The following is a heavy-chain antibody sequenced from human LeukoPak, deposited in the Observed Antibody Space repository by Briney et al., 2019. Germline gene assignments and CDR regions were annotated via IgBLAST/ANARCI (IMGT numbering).Heavy chain of an antibody. CDR3: ARRYFDY. Sequence: QSGGSLRLSCAASGFSFTTYAMHWFRQAPGKGLEWVAVISYDGSNKYYTDSVKGRFTISRDNSKNTLYLQMNSLRAEDTAVYYCARRYFDYWGQGTLVTVSS. J-gene: IGHJ4*02. CDR1: GFSFTTYA. V-gene: IGHV3-30-3*01. CDR2: ISYDGSNK.